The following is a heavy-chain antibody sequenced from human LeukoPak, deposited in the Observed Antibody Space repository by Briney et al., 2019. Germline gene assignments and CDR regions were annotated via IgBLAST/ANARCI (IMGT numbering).Heavy chain of an antibody. J-gene: IGHJ6*03. V-gene: IGHV4-61*02. Sequence: TLSLTCTVSGDSLNSGSYYWSWIRQPAGKGLEWIGRIYASGSTNYNPSLKSRVTISVDTSKNQFSLRLSSMTAADTAVYYCVSQFHYYMDVWGKGTTVTVSS. CDR1: GDSLNSGSYY. D-gene: IGHD2-21*01. CDR3: VSQFHYYMDV. CDR2: IYASGST.